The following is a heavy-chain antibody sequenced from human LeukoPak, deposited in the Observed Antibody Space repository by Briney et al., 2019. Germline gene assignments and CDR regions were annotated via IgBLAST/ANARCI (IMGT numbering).Heavy chain of an antibody. V-gene: IGHV1-69*06. CDR2: IIPIFGTA. D-gene: IGHD3-22*01. CDR1: GGTFSSYA. CDR3: ARTVYYDSSGYYIDY. Sequence: GASVKVSCKASGGTFSSYAISWVRQAPGQGLEWMGGIIPIFGTANYAQKFQGRVTITADKSTSTAYMELSSLRSEDTAVYYCARTVYYDSSGYYIDYWGQGTLVTVSS. J-gene: IGHJ4*02.